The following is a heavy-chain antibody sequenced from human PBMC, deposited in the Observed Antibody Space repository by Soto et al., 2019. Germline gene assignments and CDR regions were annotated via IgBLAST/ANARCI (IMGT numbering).Heavy chain of an antibody. CDR1: GFSFSTYY. V-gene: IGHV3-11*01. J-gene: IGHJ1*01. CDR2: ISSSGSTM. CDR3: ARDSTWNLKYFHH. D-gene: IGHD1-1*01. Sequence: QVQLVESGGGLVKPGGSLRLSCEASGFSFSTYYMTWIRQAPGKGLEWVSYISSSGSTMYYADSVTGRFTISRDNTKNSLYLLINSLSVEDTAVYYCARDSTWNLKYFHHWGQGTLVTVSS.